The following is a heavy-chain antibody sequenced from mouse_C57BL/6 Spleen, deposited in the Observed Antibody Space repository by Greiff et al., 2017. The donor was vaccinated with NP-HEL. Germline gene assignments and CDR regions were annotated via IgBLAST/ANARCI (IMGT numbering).Heavy chain of an antibody. J-gene: IGHJ4*01. D-gene: IGHD1-1*01. CDR1: GYTFTSYW. V-gene: IGHV1-50*01. CDR2: IDPSDSYT. Sequence: QVQLQQPGAELVKPGASVKLSCKASGYTFTSYWMQWVKQRPGQGLEWIGEIDPSDSYTNYNQKFKGKATLTVDTSSSTAYMQLSSLTSEDSAVYYCARWGITTPYDYWGQGTSVTVSS. CDR3: ARWGITTPYDY.